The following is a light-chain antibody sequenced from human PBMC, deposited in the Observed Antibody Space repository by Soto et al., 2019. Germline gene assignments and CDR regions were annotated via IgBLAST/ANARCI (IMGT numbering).Light chain of an antibody. Sequence: EIVLTQSPGTLSLSPGERATLSCRASQSVNSYLVWYQQKPGQAPRLLIYDGSNRATGIPARFSGSGSGTDFTLTISSLEPEDFAVYYCQHRSNWPLTFGGGTKVDI. CDR2: DGS. CDR1: QSVNSY. J-gene: IGKJ4*01. V-gene: IGKV3-11*01. CDR3: QHRSNWPLT.